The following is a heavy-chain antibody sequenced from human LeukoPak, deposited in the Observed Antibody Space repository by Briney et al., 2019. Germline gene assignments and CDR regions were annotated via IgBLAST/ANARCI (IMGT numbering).Heavy chain of an antibody. CDR2: INHSGST. D-gene: IGHD5-18*01. CDR1: GGSFSGYY. J-gene: IGHJ4*02. V-gene: IGHV4-34*01. Sequence: PSETLSLTCAVYGGSFSGYYWSWIRQPPGKGLEWIGEINHSGSTNYNPSLKSRVTISVDTSKNQFSLKLSSVTAADTAVYYCAAPGNGYRYYFDYWGQGTLVTVS. CDR3: AAPGNGYRYYFDY.